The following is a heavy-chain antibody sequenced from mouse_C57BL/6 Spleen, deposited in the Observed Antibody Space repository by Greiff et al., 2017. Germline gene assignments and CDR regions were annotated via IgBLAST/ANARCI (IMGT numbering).Heavy chain of an antibody. CDR2: IYPGDGDT. V-gene: IGHV1-82*01. D-gene: IGHD3-2*01. Sequence: VQLQQSGPELVKPGASVKLSCKASGYAFSSSWMNWVKQRPGQGLEWIGRIYPGDGDTNYNGKFKGKATLTADKSSSTAYMQLSSLTAEDSAVYFCERLDGSYYYDYWGQGTTLTVSS. CDR3: ERLDGSYYYDY. CDR1: GYAFSSSW. J-gene: IGHJ2*01.